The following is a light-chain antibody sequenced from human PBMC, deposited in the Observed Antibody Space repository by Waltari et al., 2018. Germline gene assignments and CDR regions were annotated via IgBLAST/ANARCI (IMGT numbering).Light chain of an antibody. V-gene: IGLV2-8*01. CDR3: ASYASTRKV. CDR2: GVD. J-gene: IGLJ3*02. Sequence: QSALTQPPSASGSPGQSVTISCTGSSRDVGGYNYVSWYQHHPGKAPKLMIYGVDKRPSGVPDRFSGSKSGNTASLTVSWLQAEDEADYFCASYASTRKVFGGGTKLTVL. CDR1: SRDVGGYNY.